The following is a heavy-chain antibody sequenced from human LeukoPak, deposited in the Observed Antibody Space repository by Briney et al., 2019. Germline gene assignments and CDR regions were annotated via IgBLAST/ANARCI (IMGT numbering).Heavy chain of an antibody. CDR3: ARESIAARKYFDY. Sequence: GASVKVSCKASGYTFTSYGISWVRQAPGQGLEWMGWISAYNGNTNYAQKLRGRVTMTTDTSTSSAYMELRGLRSDDTAVYCCARESIAARKYFDYWGQGTLVTVSS. V-gene: IGHV1-18*01. CDR1: GYTFTSYG. J-gene: IGHJ4*02. CDR2: ISAYNGNT. D-gene: IGHD6-6*01.